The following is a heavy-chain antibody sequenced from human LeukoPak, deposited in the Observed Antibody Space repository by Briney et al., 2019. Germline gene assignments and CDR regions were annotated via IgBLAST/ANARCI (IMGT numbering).Heavy chain of an antibody. CDR1: GCGFTSYW. V-gene: IGHV5-51*01. CDR3: ARGVVPAAMGVGYYYYGMDV. J-gene: IGHJ6*02. CDR2: IYPGASHP. Sequence: GGSLQISCKGSGCGFTSYWIGWVRQMPGKGLEWMGIIYPGASHPIYTPSFPGHVPLSADTSISTAYLPWSSLNASDTAMYYCARGVVPAAMGVGYYYYGMDVWGQGTTVTVSS. D-gene: IGHD2-2*01.